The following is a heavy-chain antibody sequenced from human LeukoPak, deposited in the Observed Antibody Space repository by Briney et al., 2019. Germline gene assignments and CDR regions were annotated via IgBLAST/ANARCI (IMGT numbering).Heavy chain of an antibody. J-gene: IGHJ4*02. V-gene: IGHV1-2*02. CDR3: AREGYYYDSSGYYLHY. D-gene: IGHD3-22*01. CDR2: INPNSGGT. Sequence: ALVKVSCKASGYTFTGYYMHWVRQAPGQGLEWMGWINPNSGGTNYAQKFQGRVTMTRDTSISTAYMELSRLRSDDTAVYYCAREGYYYDSSGYYLHYWGQGTLVTVSS. CDR1: GYTFTGYY.